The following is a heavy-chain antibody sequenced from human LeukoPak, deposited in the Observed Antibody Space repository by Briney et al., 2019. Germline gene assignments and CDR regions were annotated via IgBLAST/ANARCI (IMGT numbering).Heavy chain of an antibody. J-gene: IGHJ4*02. CDR3: AKAYCGGDCQPKPSGAFDY. V-gene: IGHV3-23*01. D-gene: IGHD2-21*01. CDR1: GFTFSSYA. CDR2: ISGSGGST. Sequence: GGSLRLSCAASGFTFSSYAMSWARQAPGKGLEWVSAISGSGGSTYYADSVKGRFTISRDNSKNTLYLQMNSLRAEDTAVYYCAKAYCGGDCQPKPSGAFDYWGQGTLVAVSS.